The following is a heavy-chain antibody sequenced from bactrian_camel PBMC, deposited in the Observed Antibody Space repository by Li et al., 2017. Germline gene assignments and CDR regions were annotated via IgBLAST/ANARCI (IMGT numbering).Heavy chain of an antibody. Sequence: HVQLVESGGGSVQAGGSLRLSCTAFGFTFINSYMAWYRQAPGTTREGVAGLGDDGSTSYAEFAEGRFTISKDSKNTFYLQMNQLKPEDTAMYYCAASRWVTWARELLESDFHFKGQGTQVTVS. J-gene: IGHJ4*01. CDR1: GFTFINSY. D-gene: IGHD1*01. V-gene: IGHV3S63*01. CDR2: LGDDGST.